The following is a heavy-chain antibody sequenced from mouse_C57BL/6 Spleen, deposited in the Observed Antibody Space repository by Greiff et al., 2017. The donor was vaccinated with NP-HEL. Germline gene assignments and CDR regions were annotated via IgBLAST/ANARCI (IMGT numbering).Heavy chain of an antibody. CDR3: ARIGNYWYFDV. D-gene: IGHD1-1*01. V-gene: IGHV1-26*01. CDR1: GYTFTDYY. J-gene: IGHJ1*03. CDR2: INPNNGGT. Sequence: EVQLQQSGPELVKPGASVKISCKASGYTFTDYYMNWVKQSHGKSLEWIGDINPNNGGTSYNQKFKGKATLTVDKSSSTAYMELRSLTSEDSAVYYCARIGNYWYFDVWGTGTTVTVSS.